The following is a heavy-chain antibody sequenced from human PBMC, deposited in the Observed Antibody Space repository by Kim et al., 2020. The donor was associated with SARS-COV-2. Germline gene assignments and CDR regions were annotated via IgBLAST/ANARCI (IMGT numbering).Heavy chain of an antibody. J-gene: IGHJ3*02. V-gene: IGHV3-30-3*01. Sequence: GGSLRLSCAASGFTFSSYAMHWVRQAPGKGLEWVAVISYDGSNKYYADSVKGRFTISRDNSKNTLYLQMNSLRAEDTAVYYCARDQGAVAFLSAFDIWGQGTMVTVSS. D-gene: IGHD6-19*01. CDR1: GFTFSSYA. CDR2: ISYDGSNK. CDR3: ARDQGAVAFLSAFDI.